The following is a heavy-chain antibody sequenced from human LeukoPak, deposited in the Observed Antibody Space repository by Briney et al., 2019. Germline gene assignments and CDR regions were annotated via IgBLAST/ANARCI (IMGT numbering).Heavy chain of an antibody. D-gene: IGHD3-16*02. CDR1: GGSISSYN. J-gene: IGHJ3*02. V-gene: IGHV4-59*01. CDR3: ARGWYYDYVWGSYRYPDAFDI. Sequence: KPSETLSLTCTVSGGSISSYNCSWIRQPPGKGLEWIGYIYYSGSTNYNPSLKSRVTISVDTSKNQFSLKLSSVTAADTAVYYCARGWYYDYVWGSYRYPDAFDIWGQGTMVTVSS. CDR2: IYYSGST.